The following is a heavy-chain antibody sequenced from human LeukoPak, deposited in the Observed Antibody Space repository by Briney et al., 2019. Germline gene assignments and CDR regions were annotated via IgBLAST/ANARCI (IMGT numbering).Heavy chain of an antibody. CDR3: AKDLHGDYGISY. J-gene: IGHJ4*02. V-gene: IGHV6-1*01. D-gene: IGHD4-17*01. Sequence: SQTPSLTCGISGDSVSSSTVIWNWIRQSPSRGLEWLGRTYYRSKWYNDYAESVRSRMTINPDTSKNQVSLQLSSVTPEDTAVYYCAKDLHGDYGISYWGQGTLVTVSS. CDR2: TYYRSKWYN. CDR1: GDSVSSSTVI.